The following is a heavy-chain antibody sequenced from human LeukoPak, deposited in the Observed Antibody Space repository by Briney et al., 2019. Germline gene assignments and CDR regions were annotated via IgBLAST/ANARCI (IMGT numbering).Heavy chain of an antibody. V-gene: IGHV4-59*01. D-gene: IGHD3-3*01. CDR2: IYYSGST. J-gene: IGHJ5*02. CDR3: ARVGILRFPSNWFDP. CDR1: GASISSYY. Sequence: SETLSLTCTVSGASISSYYWSWLRQPPGKGLEWIGYIYYSGSTRYNPSLKSRVTISVDTSKNQFSLKLSSVTAADSAVYCCARVGILRFPSNWFDPWGQGTLVTVSS.